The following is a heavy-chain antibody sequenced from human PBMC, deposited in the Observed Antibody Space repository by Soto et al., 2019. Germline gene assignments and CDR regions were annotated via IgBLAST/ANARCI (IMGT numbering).Heavy chain of an antibody. V-gene: IGHV4-34*01. Sequence: LSLTCAVYGGSFSGYYWSWIRQPPGKGLEWIGEINHSGSTNYNPSLKSRVTISVDTSKNQFSLKLSSVTAADTAVYYCARSDNYYDSSGYYPFDSWGQGTLVTVSS. J-gene: IGHJ4*02. CDR2: INHSGST. CDR3: ARSDNYYDSSGYYPFDS. CDR1: GGSFSGYY. D-gene: IGHD3-22*01.